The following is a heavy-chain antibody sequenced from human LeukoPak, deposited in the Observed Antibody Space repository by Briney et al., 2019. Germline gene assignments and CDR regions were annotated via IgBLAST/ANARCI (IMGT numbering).Heavy chain of an antibody. V-gene: IGHV3-23*01. J-gene: IGHJ4*02. CDR1: GFTSHSYA. D-gene: IGHD3-22*01. CDR3: ARNYYDSSGYSPFFDY. Sequence: PGGSLRLSCATSGFTSHSYAMSWVRQAPGKGLEWVSAINGGGDVTYYADSAQGRFFFSRDNAKNTLYLQLNSLRAEDTAVYYCARNYYDSSGYSPFFDYWGQGTLVTVSS. CDR2: INGGGDVT.